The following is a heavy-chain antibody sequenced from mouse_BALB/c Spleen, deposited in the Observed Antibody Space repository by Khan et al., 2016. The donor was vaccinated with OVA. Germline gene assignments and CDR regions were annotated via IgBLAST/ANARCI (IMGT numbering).Heavy chain of an antibody. CDR1: GYTFTSYT. Sequence: QVQLQQSGAELARPGASVKMSCKASGYTFTSYTIHWIIKRPGQGLEWLGYINPSNDYTNYNQKFKDKATLTTDKSSTTAYLRLSSLTSDDSAVYNCVRDGAYHRNDGWFAYWGQGTLVTVSA. V-gene: IGHV1-4*01. J-gene: IGHJ3*01. D-gene: IGHD2-14*01. CDR2: INPSNDYT. CDR3: VRDGAYHRNDGWFAY.